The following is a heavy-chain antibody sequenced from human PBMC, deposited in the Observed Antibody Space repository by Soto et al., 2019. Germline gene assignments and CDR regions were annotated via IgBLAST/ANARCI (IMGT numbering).Heavy chain of an antibody. Sequence: QVQLQESGPGLVKPSQTLSLTCTVSGGSISSGGYYWSWIRQHPGKGLEWIGYIYYSGSTYYNPSLQSRVTLSVDTPKNQFSLQLSSVTAADTAVYYCASYLYSGRPVGAFDIWGPGTMVTVSS. CDR2: IYYSGST. J-gene: IGHJ3*02. CDR1: GGSISSGGYY. CDR3: ASYLYSGRPVGAFDI. D-gene: IGHD1-26*01. V-gene: IGHV4-31*03.